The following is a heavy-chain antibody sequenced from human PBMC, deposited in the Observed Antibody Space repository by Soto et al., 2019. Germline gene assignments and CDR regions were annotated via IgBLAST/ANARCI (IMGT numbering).Heavy chain of an antibody. V-gene: IGHV3-30-3*01. CDR2: ISYDGSNK. Sequence: QVQLVESGGGVVQPGMSLSLSCAASGFTFSSYAMHWVRQAPGKGLEWVAVISYDGSNKYYADSVKGRFTISRDNSKNPLYLQMNCLRAEVTAVYYCARVPLWVTAMVLWYFDLWGRGTLVTVSS. CDR1: GFTFSSYA. D-gene: IGHD5-18*01. CDR3: ARVPLWVTAMVLWYFDL. J-gene: IGHJ2*01.